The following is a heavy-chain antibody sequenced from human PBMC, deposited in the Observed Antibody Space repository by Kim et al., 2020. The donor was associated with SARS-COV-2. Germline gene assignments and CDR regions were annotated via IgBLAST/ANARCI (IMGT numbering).Heavy chain of an antibody. D-gene: IGHD6-13*01. Sequence: GGSLRLSCAASGFTFSSYWMSWVRQAPGKGLEWVANIKQDGSEKYYVDSVKGRFTISRDNAKNSLYLQMNSLRAEDTAVYYCARVDGSSWYAAMGYWGQGTLVTVSS. CDR2: IKQDGSEK. V-gene: IGHV3-7*03. J-gene: IGHJ4*02. CDR1: GFTFSSYW. CDR3: ARVDGSSWYAAMGY.